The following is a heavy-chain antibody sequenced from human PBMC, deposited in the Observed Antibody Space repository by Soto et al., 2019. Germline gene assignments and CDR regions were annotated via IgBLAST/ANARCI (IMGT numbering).Heavy chain of an antibody. CDR3: GRGGSGIYGMDV. V-gene: IGHV3-74*01. CDR1: GFTFSSYW. D-gene: IGHD6-13*01. J-gene: IGHJ6*02. Sequence: EVQLVESGGGLVQPGGSLRLSCAASGFTFSSYWVHWVRQAPGRGLVWVSRINGDGSSTNYADSVKGRFTISRDNAKNRLYLQMNSLRAEDTAVYLCGRGGSGIYGMDVWGQGTTVTV. CDR2: INGDGSST.